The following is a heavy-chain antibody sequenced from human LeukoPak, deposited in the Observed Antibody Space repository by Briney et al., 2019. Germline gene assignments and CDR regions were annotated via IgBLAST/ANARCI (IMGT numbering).Heavy chain of an antibody. D-gene: IGHD2-2*01. J-gene: IGHJ4*02. V-gene: IGHV3-7*01. CDR2: IKQDGSEK. CDR1: GFTFSSYW. Sequence: PGGSLRLSCAASGFTFSSYWMSWVRQAPGKGLEWVANIKQDGSEKYYVDSVKGRFNISRDNAQSSLFLQMSSLRAEDTAVYYCARVGTTSWYYWGQGTLVTVSS. CDR3: ARVGTTSWYY.